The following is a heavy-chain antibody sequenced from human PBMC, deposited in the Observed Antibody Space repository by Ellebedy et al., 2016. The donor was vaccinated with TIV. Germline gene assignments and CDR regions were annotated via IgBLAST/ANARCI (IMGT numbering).Heavy chain of an antibody. J-gene: IGHJ4*02. D-gene: IGHD1-26*01. Sequence: GESLKISCAASGFTFSSYSMNWVRQAPGKGLAWVSYISSSSSTIYYADSVKGRFTISKDNAKNSLSRQMNSLRAEDTAVYYCARPSTVGATLCFDYWGRGTLVTVSS. CDR1: GFTFSSYS. CDR3: ARPSTVGATLCFDY. CDR2: ISSSSSTI. V-gene: IGHV3-48*01.